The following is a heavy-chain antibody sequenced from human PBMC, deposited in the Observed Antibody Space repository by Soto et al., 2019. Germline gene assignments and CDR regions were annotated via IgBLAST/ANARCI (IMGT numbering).Heavy chain of an antibody. V-gene: IGHV4-4*02. CDR2: IYHSGST. CDR1: GGSISSSNW. D-gene: IGHD3-10*01. J-gene: IGHJ6*02. Sequence: PSETLSLTCAVSGGSISSSNWWSWVRQPPGKGLEWIGEIYHSGSTNYNPSLKSRVTISVDKSKNQFSLKLSSVTAADTAVYYCARVSGNYYYGMDVWGQGTTVTVSS. CDR3: ARVSGNYYYGMDV.